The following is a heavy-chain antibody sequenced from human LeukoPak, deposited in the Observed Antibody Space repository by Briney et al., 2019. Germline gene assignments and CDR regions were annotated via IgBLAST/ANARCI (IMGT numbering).Heavy chain of an antibody. J-gene: IGHJ4*02. CDR3: ARFGGSSWSLTYYFDC. CDR2: IKQDGSEK. Sequence: GGSLRLSCAASGFTFSSYWMSWVRQAPGKGLEWVANIKQDGSEKYYVDSVKGRFTISRDNAKNSLYLQMNSLRAEDTAVYYCARFGGSSWSLTYYFDCWGQGTLVTVSS. D-gene: IGHD6-13*01. V-gene: IGHV3-7*01. CDR1: GFTFSSYW.